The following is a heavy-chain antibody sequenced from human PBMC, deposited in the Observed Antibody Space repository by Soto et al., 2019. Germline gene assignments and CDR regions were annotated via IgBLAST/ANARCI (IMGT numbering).Heavy chain of an antibody. CDR3: ARYNWYFDL. V-gene: IGHV4-59*01. CDR2: IYYSGST. CDR1: GGSISSYY. J-gene: IGHJ2*01. Sequence: SETLSLTCTVSGGSISSYYWSWIRQPPGKGLEWIGYIYYSGSTNYNPSLKSRVAISVDTSKNQFSLKLSSVTAADTAVYYCARYNWYFDLWGRGTLVTVSS.